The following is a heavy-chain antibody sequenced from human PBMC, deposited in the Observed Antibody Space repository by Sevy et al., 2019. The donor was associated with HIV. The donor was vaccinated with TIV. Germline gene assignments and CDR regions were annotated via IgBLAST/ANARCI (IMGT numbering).Heavy chain of an antibody. V-gene: IGHV3-21*06. J-gene: IGHJ4*02. D-gene: IGHD1-26*01. CDR1: GSSFSNYN. CDR2: ITGSSDYI. Sequence: GGSLRLSCAASGSSFSNYNMNWVRQAPGKGLEWVSSITGSSDYIYYADSVKGRFTISRDNAKNSLYLRMNSLKTEDTAVYYCAKWDADRRWYFDYWGQGILVTVSS. CDR3: AKWDADRRWYFDY.